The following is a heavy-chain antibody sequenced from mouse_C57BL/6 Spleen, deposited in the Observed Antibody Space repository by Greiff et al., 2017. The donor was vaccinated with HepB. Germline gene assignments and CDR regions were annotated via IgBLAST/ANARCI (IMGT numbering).Heavy chain of an antibody. CDR3: ARRGFITTVVAYYFGY. J-gene: IGHJ2*01. CDR1: GYTFTSYW. V-gene: IGHV1-64*01. CDR2: IHPNSGST. Sequence: VQLQQPGAELVKPGASVKLSCKASGYTFTSYWMHWVKQRPGQGLEWIGMIHPNSGSTNYNEKFKSKATLTVDKSSSTAYMQLSSLTSEDSAVYYCARRGFITTVVAYYFGYWGQGTTLTVSS. D-gene: IGHD1-1*01.